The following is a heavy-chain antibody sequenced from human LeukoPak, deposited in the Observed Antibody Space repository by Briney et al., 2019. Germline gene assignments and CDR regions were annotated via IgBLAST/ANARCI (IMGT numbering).Heavy chain of an antibody. D-gene: IGHD3-10*01. J-gene: IGHJ4*02. V-gene: IGHV3-33*01. Sequence: PGRSLRLSCTASGFTFSNYGMHWVRQAAGKGLEWVAVIWYDGSNKYYADSVKGRFTISRDNSKNTLYLQIISLRIEDTAVYYCATYRNYGSGSYFSDYWGQGTLVTVSS. CDR1: GFTFSNYG. CDR2: IWYDGSNK. CDR3: ATYRNYGSGSYFSDY.